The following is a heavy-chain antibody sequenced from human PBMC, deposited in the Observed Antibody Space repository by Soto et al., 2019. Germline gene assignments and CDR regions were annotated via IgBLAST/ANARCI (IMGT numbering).Heavy chain of an antibody. CDR2: LYYSGST. J-gene: IGHJ6*02. CDR1: GGSISSYY. V-gene: IGHV4-59*01. D-gene: IGHD3-10*01. Sequence: SETLCLTCTVSGGSISSYYWSWIRQPPGKGLEWIVYLYYSGSTNYNPSLKSRVTISVDTSKNQFSLKLSSVTAADTAVYYCARSLNSGTSGYGMDVWGQGTTVT. CDR3: ARSLNSGTSGYGMDV.